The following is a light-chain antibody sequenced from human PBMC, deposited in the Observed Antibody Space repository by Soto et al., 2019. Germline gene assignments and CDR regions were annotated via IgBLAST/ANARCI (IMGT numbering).Light chain of an antibody. Sequence: EIVLTQSPATLSLSPGERATLSCRASQSISSYLAWYQQKPGQAPRLLIYEASKRATGIPARFSGSGSGTDFTLTISSLEPEDFAVYYCQQRSNWPPLTFGGGTTVEIK. CDR1: QSISSY. CDR2: EAS. V-gene: IGKV3-11*01. CDR3: QQRSNWPPLT. J-gene: IGKJ4*01.